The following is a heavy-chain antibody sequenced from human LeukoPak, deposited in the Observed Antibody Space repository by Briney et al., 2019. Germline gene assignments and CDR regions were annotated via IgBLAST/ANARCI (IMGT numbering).Heavy chain of an antibody. Sequence: PGGSLRLSCAASGFTFDDYAMHWVRQAPGKGLEWVSGISWNSGSIGYADSVKGRFTISRDNAKNSLYLQMNSLRAEDTALYYCAKVHIPTNYYGSGSYYDYWGQGTLVTVSS. CDR3: AKVHIPTNYYGSGSYYDY. CDR1: GFTFDDYA. CDR2: ISWNSGSI. D-gene: IGHD3-10*01. J-gene: IGHJ4*02. V-gene: IGHV3-9*01.